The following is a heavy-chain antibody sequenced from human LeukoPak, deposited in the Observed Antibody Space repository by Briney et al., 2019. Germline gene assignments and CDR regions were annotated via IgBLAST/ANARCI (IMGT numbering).Heavy chain of an antibody. V-gene: IGHV4-38-2*01. J-gene: IGHJ4*02. Sequence: PSETLSLTCADSGYSISNDYYWGWVRQPPGKGLEWIGNIYHSGSTYKNPSLNSRLTMSLDTSKNQFSLKLISVTAADTAMYYCARLSGAPVRHPIYHFDYWGQGTLVTVSS. CDR2: IYHSGST. D-gene: IGHD2-2*02. CDR3: ARLSGAPVRHPIYHFDY. CDR1: GYSISNDYY.